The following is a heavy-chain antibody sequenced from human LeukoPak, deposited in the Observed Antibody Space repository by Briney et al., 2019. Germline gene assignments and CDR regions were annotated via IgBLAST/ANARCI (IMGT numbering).Heavy chain of an antibody. Sequence: GGSLRLSCAASGFTFSSYSMNWVRQAPGKGLEWVSSISSSSSYIYYADSVKGRFTISRDNSKNTLYLQMNSLRAEDTAVYYCAKVIRLYYYDSSGYKPLVPLDYWGQGTLVTVSS. V-gene: IGHV3-21*04. CDR3: AKVIRLYYYDSSGYKPLVPLDY. CDR2: ISSSSSYI. J-gene: IGHJ4*02. D-gene: IGHD3-22*01. CDR1: GFTFSSYS.